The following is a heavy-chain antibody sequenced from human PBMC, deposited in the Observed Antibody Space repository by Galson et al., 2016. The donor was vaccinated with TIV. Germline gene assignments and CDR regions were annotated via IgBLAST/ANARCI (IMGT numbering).Heavy chain of an antibody. D-gene: IGHD1-1*01. CDR3: TRTAMGSTRNAFDI. J-gene: IGHJ3*02. V-gene: IGHV3-49*03. CDR1: GFTFGHYA. Sequence: SLRLSCAAPGFTFGHYAVNWFRQAPGRGLEWVGFITSKTYGATTEYAASVKGRFTISRDDSRNIAYLQMNSLKTEDTAVYYCTRTAMGSTRNAFDIWGQGTVVTVSS. CDR2: ITSKTYGATT.